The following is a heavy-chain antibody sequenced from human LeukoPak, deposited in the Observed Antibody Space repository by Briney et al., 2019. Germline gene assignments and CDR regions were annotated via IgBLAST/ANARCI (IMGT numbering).Heavy chain of an antibody. Sequence: PSETLSLTCTVSGGSISSSSYYWGWIRQPPGKGLEWIGSIYYSGSTYYNPSLKSRVTISVDTSKNQFSLKLSSVTAADTAVYYCARGRDYYDSSGYLDYWGQGTLVTVSS. CDR3: ARGRDYYDSSGYLDY. CDR1: GGSISSSSYY. D-gene: IGHD3-22*01. J-gene: IGHJ4*02. V-gene: IGHV4-39*07. CDR2: IYYSGST.